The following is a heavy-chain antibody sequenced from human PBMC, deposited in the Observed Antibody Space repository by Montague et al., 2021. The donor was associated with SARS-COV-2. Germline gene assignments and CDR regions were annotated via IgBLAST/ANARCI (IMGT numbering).Heavy chain of an antibody. D-gene: IGHD5-12*01. Sequence: SETLSLTCAVYGASSSNYYWSWIRQSPGKGLEWVREINHSGYTDYNPSLESRLTISLDSSKKQFSLKMTSVTAADTAIYYCACAPRYSFGFWAYWGQGTLVSVSS. J-gene: IGHJ4*02. CDR3: ACAPRYSFGFWAY. V-gene: IGHV4-34*01. CDR1: GASSSNYY. CDR2: INHSGYT.